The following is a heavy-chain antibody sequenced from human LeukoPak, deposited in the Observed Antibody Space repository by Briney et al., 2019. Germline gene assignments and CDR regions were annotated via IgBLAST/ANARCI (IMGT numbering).Heavy chain of an antibody. V-gene: IGHV3-23*01. J-gene: IGHJ6*02. CDR3: AKYGGNSPYYYGMDV. CDR2: INGSGGST. D-gene: IGHD4-23*01. Sequence: GGSLRLSCAASGFTFSSYAMSWVRQAPGKGLEWVSAINGSGGSTYYADSVKGRFTISRDNSKNTLYLQMNSLRAEDTAVYYCAKYGGNSPYYYGMDVWGQGTTVTVSS. CDR1: GFTFSSYA.